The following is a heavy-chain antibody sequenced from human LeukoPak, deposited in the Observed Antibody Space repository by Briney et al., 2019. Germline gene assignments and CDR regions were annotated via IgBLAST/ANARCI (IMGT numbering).Heavy chain of an antibody. J-gene: IGHJ4*02. V-gene: IGHV3-48*04. CDR3: ARDPTGGYSDY. Sequence: GGSLRLSCAASGFTFSSYSMTWVRQAPGQGLEWVSYISSSSNTIYYADSMKGRFTISRDNAKNSLYLQMNSLRAEDTAVYYCARDPTGGYSDYWGQGTLVAVSS. CDR2: ISSSSNTI. CDR1: GFTFSSYS. D-gene: IGHD3-22*01.